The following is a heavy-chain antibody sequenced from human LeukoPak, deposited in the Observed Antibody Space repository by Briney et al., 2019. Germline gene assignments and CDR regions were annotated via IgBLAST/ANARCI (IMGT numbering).Heavy chain of an antibody. Sequence: ASVKVSCKASGYTFTGYYMHWVRQAPGQGLEWMGWINPNSGGTNYAQKFQGRVTMTRDTSISTAYVELSRLRSDDTAVYYCARAYYDSSGYQHWGQGTLVTVSS. J-gene: IGHJ4*02. CDR3: ARAYYDSSGYQH. V-gene: IGHV1-2*02. D-gene: IGHD3-22*01. CDR1: GYTFTGYY. CDR2: INPNSGGT.